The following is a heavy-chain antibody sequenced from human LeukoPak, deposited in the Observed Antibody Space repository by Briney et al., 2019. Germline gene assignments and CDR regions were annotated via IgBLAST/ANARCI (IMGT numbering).Heavy chain of an antibody. D-gene: IGHD3-3*01. V-gene: IGHV3-7*01. Sequence: GGSLRLSCAASGFTFSSYWMSWVRQAPGKGLEWVANIKQDGSEKHYVDSVKGRFTISRDNAKNSLFLQMNSLRVEDTAVYYCARDYDFWSGYYYYWGQGTLVAVSS. CDR3: ARDYDFWSGYYYY. J-gene: IGHJ4*02. CDR2: IKQDGSEK. CDR1: GFTFSSYW.